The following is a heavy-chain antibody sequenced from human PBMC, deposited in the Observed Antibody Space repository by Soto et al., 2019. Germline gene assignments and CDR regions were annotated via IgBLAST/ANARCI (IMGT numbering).Heavy chain of an antibody. D-gene: IGHD6-13*01. J-gene: IGHJ4*02. V-gene: IGHV3-30-3*01. Sequence: GGSLGLSCAASGFTFSSYAMHWVRQAPGKGLEWVAVISYDGSNKYYADSVKGRFTISRDNSKNTLYLQMNSLRAEDTAVYYCARDLATGEYSSSWSFDYWGQGTLVTVSS. CDR3: ARDLATGEYSSSWSFDY. CDR2: ISYDGSNK. CDR1: GFTFSSYA.